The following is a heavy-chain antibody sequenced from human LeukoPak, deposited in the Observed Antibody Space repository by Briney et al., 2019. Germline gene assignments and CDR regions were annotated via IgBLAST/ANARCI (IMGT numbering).Heavy chain of an antibody. Sequence: ASVKVSCKTSGYTFTTYGINWVRQAPGQGLEWMGWINNKHGNTNYAQKFQGRVTMTTDTSTNTAYMELRSLRSDDTAVYYCARGCFGEIVCDNWGQGTLVTVSS. CDR1: GYTFTTYG. V-gene: IGHV1-18*01. CDR3: ARGCFGEIVCDN. D-gene: IGHD5/OR15-5a*01. J-gene: IGHJ4*02. CDR2: INNKHGNT.